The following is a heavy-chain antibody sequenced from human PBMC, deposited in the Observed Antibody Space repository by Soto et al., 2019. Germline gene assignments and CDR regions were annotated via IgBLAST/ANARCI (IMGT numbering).Heavy chain of an antibody. CDR3: ARDRTNMVRGVIIYYYGMDV. Sequence: PSETLSLTCTVSGGSISSGDYYWSWIRQPPGKGLEWIGYIYYSGSTYYNPSLKSRVTISVDTSKNQFSLKLSSVTAADTAVYYCARDRTNMVRGVIIYYYGMDVWGQGTTVTVSS. J-gene: IGHJ6*02. D-gene: IGHD3-10*01. CDR1: GGSISSGDYY. V-gene: IGHV4-30-4*01. CDR2: IYYSGST.